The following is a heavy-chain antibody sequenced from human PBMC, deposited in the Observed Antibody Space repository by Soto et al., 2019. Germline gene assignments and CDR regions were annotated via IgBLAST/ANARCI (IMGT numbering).Heavy chain of an antibody. V-gene: IGHV4-59*08. J-gene: IGHJ4*02. Sequence: SETLSLTCTVSGGSISSFDWNWIRQSPGKGLEWIGYISYSGSTNYNPSLKSRVTISVDTSKNQFSLKLSSVTAADTAVYYCARQDTSGYAFDYWGQGTLVTV. D-gene: IGHD3-22*01. CDR2: ISYSGST. CDR1: GGSISSFD. CDR3: ARQDTSGYAFDY.